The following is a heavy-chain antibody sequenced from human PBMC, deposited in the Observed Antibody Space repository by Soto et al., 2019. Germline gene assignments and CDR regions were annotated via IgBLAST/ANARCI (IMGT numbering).Heavy chain of an antibody. CDR2: IYSGCTT. D-gene: IGHD3-10*01. CDR3: VSDRAPPESWYFYS. Sequence: VQLVESGGGLVQPGGSLRLSCAASGITVSSNYMSWVRQAPGKGMELVSIIYSGCTTYYAGYVKGRFTNSRDSSTNTVYNHISGLRPEDTALYYSVSDRAPPESWYFYSWGRGTLVTFSS. CDR1: GITVSSNY. V-gene: IGHV3-53*04. J-gene: IGHJ2*01.